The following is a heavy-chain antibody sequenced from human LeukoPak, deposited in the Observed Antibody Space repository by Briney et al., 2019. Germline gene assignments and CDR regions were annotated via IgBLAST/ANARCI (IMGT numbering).Heavy chain of an antibody. Sequence: ASVKVSCKASGCTFTGYYMHWVRQAPGQGLEWMGWINPNTGGTNYAQDFQGRVTMTRDTSISTAYMELNRLRSDDTAVYYCARGAGIQLWFSFDYWGQGTLVTVSS. CDR3: ARGAGIQLWFSFDY. D-gene: IGHD5-18*01. CDR2: INPNTGGT. J-gene: IGHJ4*02. CDR1: GCTFTGYY. V-gene: IGHV1-2*02.